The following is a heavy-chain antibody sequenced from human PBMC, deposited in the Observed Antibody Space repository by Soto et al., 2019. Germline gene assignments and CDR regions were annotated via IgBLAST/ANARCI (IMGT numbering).Heavy chain of an antibody. CDR1: GYSFTDYH. Sequence: ASVKVSCKASGYSFTDYHIHWVRQAPGQGLEWLGRINPKSGGTSTAQKFQGWVTMTTDTSISTASMELTRLTSDDTAIYYCARGDSTDCSDGVCSFFYNHDMDVWGQGTTVTVSS. J-gene: IGHJ6*02. CDR2: INPKSGGT. CDR3: ARGDSTDCSDGVCSFFYNHDMDV. D-gene: IGHD2-8*01. V-gene: IGHV1-2*04.